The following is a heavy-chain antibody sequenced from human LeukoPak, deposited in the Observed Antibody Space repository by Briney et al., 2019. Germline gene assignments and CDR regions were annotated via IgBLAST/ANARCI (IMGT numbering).Heavy chain of an antibody. V-gene: IGHV3-7*01. D-gene: IGHD2-15*01. J-gene: IGHJ3*02. Sequence: GGSLRLSCAASGFTFRSYGMSWVRQAPGKGLEWVANIKQDGSEKYYVDSVKGRFTISRDNAKNSLYLQMNSLRAEDTAVYYCARDYGIYCSGGSCYSNRDAFDIWGQGTMVTVSS. CDR1: GFTFRSYG. CDR2: IKQDGSEK. CDR3: ARDYGIYCSGGSCYSNRDAFDI.